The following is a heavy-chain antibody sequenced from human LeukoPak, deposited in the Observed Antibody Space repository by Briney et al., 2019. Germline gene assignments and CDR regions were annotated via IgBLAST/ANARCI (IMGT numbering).Heavy chain of an antibody. CDR1: GGSISSGSYY. J-gene: IGHJ5*02. V-gene: IGHV4-61*02. Sequence: PSQTLSLTCTVSGGSISSGSYYWRWIRQPAGKGLEWIERIYTSGSTNYNPSLKSRVTISVDTSKNQFSLKLSSVTAADTAVYYCARQLGYCSSTSCRAFDPWGQGTLVTVSS. CDR3: ARQLGYCSSTSCRAFDP. CDR2: IYTSGST. D-gene: IGHD2-2*01.